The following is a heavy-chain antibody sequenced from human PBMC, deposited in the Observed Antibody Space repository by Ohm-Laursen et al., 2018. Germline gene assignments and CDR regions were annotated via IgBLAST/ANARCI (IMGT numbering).Heavy chain of an antibody. J-gene: IGHJ4*02. CDR1: GFTFSSYA. CDR3: ARLLSGSSPEDY. D-gene: IGHD1-26*01. CDR2: ISGSGGST. Sequence: SLRLSCAAASGFTFSSYAISWVRQAPGKGLEWVSAISGSGGSTYYADSVKGRFTISRDNAKNSLYLQMNSLRPEDTAVYYCARLLSGSSPEDYWGQGTLVTVSS. V-gene: IGHV3-23*01.